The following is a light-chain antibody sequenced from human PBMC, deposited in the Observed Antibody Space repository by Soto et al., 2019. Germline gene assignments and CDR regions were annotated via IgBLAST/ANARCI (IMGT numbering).Light chain of an antibody. CDR1: QSVSSSY. Sequence: EIALTQAPCDLFLYPGERATLSCRATQSVSSSYLVWYQQKPGQPPRLLMYGVSSRATGIPDRFSGSGSGTDFTLTISRLEPEDFAVYYCQQYGSSPLTFGGGTKV. J-gene: IGKJ4*01. V-gene: IGKV3-20*01. CDR3: QQYGSSPLT. CDR2: GVS.